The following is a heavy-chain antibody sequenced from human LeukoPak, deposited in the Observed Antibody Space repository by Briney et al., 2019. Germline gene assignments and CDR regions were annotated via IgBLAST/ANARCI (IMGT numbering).Heavy chain of an antibody. CDR1: GYTFTSYD. D-gene: IGHD5-12*01. V-gene: IGHV1-18*01. Sequence: ASVKVSCKASGYTFTSYDITWVRQAPGQGLEWMGWITPYNGNINYAQKLQGRVTMTTDTSTSTAYMELRSLRSDDTAVYYCARDSDYSGYDWFVYWGQGTLVTVSS. CDR3: ARDSDYSGYDWFVY. J-gene: IGHJ4*02. CDR2: ITPYNGNI.